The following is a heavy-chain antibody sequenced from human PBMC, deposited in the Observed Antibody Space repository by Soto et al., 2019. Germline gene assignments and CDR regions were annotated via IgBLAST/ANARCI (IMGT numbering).Heavy chain of an antibody. V-gene: IGHV1-2*02. CDR2: INPNSGGT. Sequence: QVQLVQSGAEVKKPGASVKVSCKASGYTFTGYYMHWVRQAPGQGLEWMGWINPNSGGTNYAQKFQGRVTMTRDTSISTAYMELSRLRSDDTAVYYCAREGKITGTAFDAFDIWDQGTMVTVSS. D-gene: IGHD1-7*01. J-gene: IGHJ3*02. CDR3: AREGKITGTAFDAFDI. CDR1: GYTFTGYY.